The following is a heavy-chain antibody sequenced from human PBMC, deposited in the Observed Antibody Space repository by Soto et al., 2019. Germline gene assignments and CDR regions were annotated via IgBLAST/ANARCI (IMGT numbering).Heavy chain of an antibody. D-gene: IGHD6-13*01. Sequence: PGESLKISCKGSGYSFTSYWISWVRQMPGKGLEWMGRIDPSDSYTNYSPSFQGHVTVSADKSISTAYLQWSSLKASDTAMYYCARQGIAAAGEDYYYYGMDVWGQGTTVTVSS. CDR2: IDPSDSYT. CDR1: GYSFTSYW. V-gene: IGHV5-10-1*01. CDR3: ARQGIAAAGEDYYYYGMDV. J-gene: IGHJ6*02.